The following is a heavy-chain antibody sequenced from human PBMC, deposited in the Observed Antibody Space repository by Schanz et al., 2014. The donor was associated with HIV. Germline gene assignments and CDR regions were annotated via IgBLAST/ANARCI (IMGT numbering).Heavy chain of an antibody. J-gene: IGHJ6*02. V-gene: IGHV1-69*01. CDR2: MIPSFRLR. CDR1: GYTFSSYA. CDR3: AKSPIFGDVIFYGMDV. D-gene: IGHD3-3*02. Sequence: QVQLVQSGAEVKKPGASVRVSCEASGYTFSSYAISWVRQAPGQGLEWMGGMIPSFRLRTYAQKFQGRVTIAADESASTAYMELNSLRSDDTAVYYCAKSPIFGDVIFYGMDVWGQGTTVTVSS.